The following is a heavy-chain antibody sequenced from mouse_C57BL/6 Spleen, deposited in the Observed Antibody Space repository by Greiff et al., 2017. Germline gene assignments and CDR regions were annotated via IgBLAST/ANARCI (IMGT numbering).Heavy chain of an antibody. J-gene: IGHJ2*01. CDR2: IHPDSGST. CDR3: AREGYYGNPFDY. D-gene: IGHD2-1*01. CDR1: GYTFTSYW. V-gene: IGHV1-64*01. Sequence: VQLQQPGAELVKPGASVKLSCKASGYTFTSYWMHWVKQRPGQGLEWIGMIHPDSGSTNYNEKFKSKATLTVDKSSSTAYMQLSSLTSEDSAVYYCAREGYYGNPFDYWGQGTTLTVSS.